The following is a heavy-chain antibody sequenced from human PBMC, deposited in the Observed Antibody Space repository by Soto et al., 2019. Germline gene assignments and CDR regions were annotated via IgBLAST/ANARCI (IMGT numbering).Heavy chain of an antibody. CDR3: ARVFRLRPEIDAFDI. CDR1: GGTFSSYA. D-gene: IGHD3-3*01. Sequence: VASVKVSCTASGGTFSSYAISWVRQAPGQGLEWMGGIIPIFGTANYAQKFQGRVTITADESTSTAYMELSSLRSEDTAVYYCARVFRLRPEIDAFDIWGQGTMVTVSS. V-gene: IGHV1-69*13. CDR2: IIPIFGTA. J-gene: IGHJ3*02.